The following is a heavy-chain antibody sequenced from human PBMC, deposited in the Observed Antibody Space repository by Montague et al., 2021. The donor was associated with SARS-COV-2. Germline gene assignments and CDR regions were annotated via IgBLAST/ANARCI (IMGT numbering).Heavy chain of an antibody. Sequence: SETLSLTCTVTGDSVISDKYYWSWIRQPPGKGLEWIGFIYDSGSTSYNPSLHSRVTITIDTSKNQFSLNLMSVTPADTAVYYCVKGSGYPWGRGTLVTVSS. V-gene: IGHV4-61*01. CDR2: IYDSGST. D-gene: IGHD3-22*01. CDR1: GDSVISDKYY. J-gene: IGHJ5*02. CDR3: VKGSGYP.